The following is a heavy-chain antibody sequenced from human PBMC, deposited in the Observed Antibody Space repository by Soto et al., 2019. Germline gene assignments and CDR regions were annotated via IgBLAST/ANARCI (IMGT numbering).Heavy chain of an antibody. CDR3: HKNYDSSCYLGYYYYGMYV. CDR1: GFTFSSYW. Sequence: GGSLRLSCAASGFTFSSYWMHWVRQVPGKGLVWVSRINSDGSSTTYADSVRGRFTISRDNSKNTLYLQMNSLRAEDTAVYYCHKNYDSSCYLGYYYYGMYVCAQGATVTVS. J-gene: IGHJ6*02. CDR2: INSDGSST. V-gene: IGHV3-74*01. D-gene: IGHD3-22*01.